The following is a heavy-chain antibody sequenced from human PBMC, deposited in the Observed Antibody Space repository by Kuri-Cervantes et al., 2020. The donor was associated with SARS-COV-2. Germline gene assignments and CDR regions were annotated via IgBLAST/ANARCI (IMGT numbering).Heavy chain of an antibody. CDR1: GGSISSSTYD. J-gene: IGHJ6*03. CDR3: VRDLWGSPGYMDV. CDR2: IYYSGST. Sequence: SETLSLTCTVSGGSISSSTYDWGWIRQPPVKGLEWIGSIYYSGSTYYNPSLKSRVTISVDTSKNQFSLKLSYVTAADTAVYSCVRDLWGSPGYMDVWSKGTPVTVSS. D-gene: IGHD3-16*01. V-gene: IGHV4-39*07.